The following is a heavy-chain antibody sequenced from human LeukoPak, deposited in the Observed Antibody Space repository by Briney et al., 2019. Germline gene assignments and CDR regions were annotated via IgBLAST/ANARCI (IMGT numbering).Heavy chain of an antibody. Sequence: GGSLRLSCAASGFTFSSYSMNWVRQAPGKGLEWVSSISSSSSYIYYADSVKGRFTISRDNAKNSLYLQMDSLRAEDTAVYYCARDRVRYSSSWRDAFDIWGQGTMVTVSS. J-gene: IGHJ3*02. CDR1: GFTFSSYS. CDR3: ARDRVRYSSSWRDAFDI. D-gene: IGHD6-13*01. V-gene: IGHV3-21*01. CDR2: ISSSSSYI.